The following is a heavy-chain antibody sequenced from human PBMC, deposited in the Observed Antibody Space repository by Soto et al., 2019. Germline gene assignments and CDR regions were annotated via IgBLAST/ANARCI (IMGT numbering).Heavy chain of an antibody. D-gene: IGHD6-19*01. V-gene: IGHV4-34*01. CDR1: GGSFSGYY. CDR3: ARLSRWYAYLDY. Sequence: SETLSLTWAVHGGSFSGYYWSWIRQPPGKGMEWSGEINHSGSTNYNPSLKSRVTISVDTSKNQFSLKLSSVTAADTAVYYCARLSRWYAYLDYWGQGTLVTLSS. CDR2: INHSGST. J-gene: IGHJ4*02.